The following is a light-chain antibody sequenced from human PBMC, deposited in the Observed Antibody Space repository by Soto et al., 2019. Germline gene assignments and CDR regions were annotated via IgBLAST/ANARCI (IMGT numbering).Light chain of an antibody. V-gene: IGKV3-15*01. J-gene: IGKJ1*01. CDR1: QMVTRH. CDR3: QQYNNWPPWT. CDR2: GAS. Sequence: VRTPSPVTLSVSPRVRVTLPCRASQMVTRHLAWYQQKPGQAPRLLIYGASTRATGVPARVSGSGSGTQFTLTISILQSEDFAVYYCQQYNNWPPWTFGQGTKVDLK.